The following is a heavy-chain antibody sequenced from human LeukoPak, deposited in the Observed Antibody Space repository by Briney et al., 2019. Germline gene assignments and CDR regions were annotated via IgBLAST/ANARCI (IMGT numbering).Heavy chain of an antibody. CDR3: ARALYYYDSSGYYSDFQH. CDR2: INPNSGGT. V-gene: IGHV1-2*02. D-gene: IGHD3-22*01. CDR1: GYTFTGYY. J-gene: IGHJ1*01. Sequence: ASVKVSCKASGYTFTGYYMHWVRRAPGQGLEWMGWINPNSGGTNYAQIVQGRVIMTTDTSTSTAYMELRSLRSDDTAVYYCARALYYYDSSGYYSDFQHWGQGTLVTVSS.